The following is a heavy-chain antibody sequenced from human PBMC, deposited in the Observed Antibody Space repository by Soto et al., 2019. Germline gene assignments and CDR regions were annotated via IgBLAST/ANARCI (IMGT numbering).Heavy chain of an antibody. CDR2: ISSSSSYI. Sequence: PVGSLRLSCAASGFTFSSYSMNWVRQAPGKGLEWVSSISSSSSYIYYADSVKGRFTISRDNAKNSLYLQMNSLRAEDTAVYYCARDRRGTNYGIDVWGEGTTLTVYS. V-gene: IGHV3-21*01. CDR3: ARDRRGTNYGIDV. J-gene: IGHJ6*04. CDR1: GFTFSSYS. D-gene: IGHD1-1*01.